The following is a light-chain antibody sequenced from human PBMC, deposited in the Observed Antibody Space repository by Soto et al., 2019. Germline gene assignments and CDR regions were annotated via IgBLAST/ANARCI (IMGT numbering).Light chain of an antibody. CDR3: MQALQTPLT. CDR1: QSLLHSNGFDY. V-gene: IGKV2-28*01. CDR2: LGS. Sequence: DIVMTQSPLSLPVTPGEPASISCRSSQSLLHSNGFDYLDWYLQKPGQPPQLLIFLGSNRASGVTDKFSGSGSGTDFTLKISRVEAEDVGVYYCMQALQTPLTFGGGTKVDIK. J-gene: IGKJ4*01.